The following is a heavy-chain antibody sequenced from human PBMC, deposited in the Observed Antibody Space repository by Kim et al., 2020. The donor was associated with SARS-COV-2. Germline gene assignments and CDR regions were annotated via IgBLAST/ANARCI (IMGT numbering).Heavy chain of an antibody. V-gene: IGHV4-39*01. D-gene: IGHD6-19*01. CDR1: GGSLTTTTYY. CDR3: ASRMRVGGKHFDF. Sequence: SETLSLTCTVTGGSLTTTTYYWAWLRQSPGKGLEWIGSIYYSGSNYYNPSLESRATISVDTSKSQFSLKLTSVSAADTAVYYCASRMRVGGKHFDFGGQGAQVTVSS. J-gene: IGHJ4*02. CDR2: IYYSGSN.